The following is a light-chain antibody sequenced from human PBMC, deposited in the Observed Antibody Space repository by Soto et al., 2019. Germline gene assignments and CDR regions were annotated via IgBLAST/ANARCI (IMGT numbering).Light chain of an antibody. V-gene: IGKV1-27*01. CDR1: QDISNY. J-gene: IGKJ1*01. CDR2: AAS. CDR3: QKYNSAPRT. Sequence: DIQMTQSPSSLSASVGERVTITCRARQDISNYLAWYQQKPGKVPKLLIYAASTLQSGVPSRFSGSGSGTDFTLTISSLQPEDVATYYCQKYNSAPRTFGQGTKVEIK.